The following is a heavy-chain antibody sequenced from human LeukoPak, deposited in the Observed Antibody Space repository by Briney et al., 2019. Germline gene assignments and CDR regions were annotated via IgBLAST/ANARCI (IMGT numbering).Heavy chain of an antibody. Sequence: ASVTVSFKASGYTFTGYYMHWGRQAPGQGLELMGRINPNSGGTNYAQKFQGRVTMTRDTSISTAYMELSRLRSDDTAVYYCARAHSSSWYWFDPWGQGTLVTVSS. V-gene: IGHV1-2*06. J-gene: IGHJ5*02. CDR3: ARAHSSSWYWFDP. CDR2: INPNSGGT. CDR1: GYTFTGYY. D-gene: IGHD6-13*01.